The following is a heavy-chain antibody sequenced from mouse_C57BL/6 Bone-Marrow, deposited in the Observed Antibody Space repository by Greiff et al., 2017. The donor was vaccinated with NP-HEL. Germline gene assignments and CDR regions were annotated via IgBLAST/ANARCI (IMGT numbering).Heavy chain of an antibody. CDR1: GYTFTDYY. J-gene: IGHJ2*01. Sequence: VQLQQSGPELVKPGASVKISCKASGYTFTDYYINWVKQRPGQGLEWIGWIFPGSGSTYYNEKFKGKATLTVDKSSSTAYMLLSSLTSEDSAVYFCASRATTVVEDYFDYWGQGTTLTVSS. V-gene: IGHV1-75*01. D-gene: IGHD1-1*01. CDR3: ASRATTVVEDYFDY. CDR2: IFPGSGST.